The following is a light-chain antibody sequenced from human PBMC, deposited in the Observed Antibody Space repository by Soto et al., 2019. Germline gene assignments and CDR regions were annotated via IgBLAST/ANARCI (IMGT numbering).Light chain of an antibody. CDR1: NIVRKN. CDR2: YDR. CDR3: QVWDSSSDHPV. J-gene: IGLJ2*01. V-gene: IGLV3-21*04. Sequence: SYELTQPPSMSVAPGETATMTCGGNNIVRKNVHWYQQKPGQAPVLVIYYDRDRPSGIPERFSGSNSGNTATLTISRVEAGDEADYYCQVWDSSSDHPVVGGGTKLTVL.